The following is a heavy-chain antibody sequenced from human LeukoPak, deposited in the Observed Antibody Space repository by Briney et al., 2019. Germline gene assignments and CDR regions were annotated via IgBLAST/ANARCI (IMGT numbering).Heavy chain of an antibody. CDR1: GFTFSSYA. Sequence: GGSLRLSCAASGFTFSSYAMSWVRQAPGKGLEWVSAVSGSGGSTYYADSVKGRFTISRDNSKNTLYLQMNSLRAEDTAVYYCAKAQYSTSSIVVVAATPLDYWGQGTLVTVSS. CDR2: VSGSGGST. J-gene: IGHJ4*02. V-gene: IGHV3-23*01. CDR3: AKAQYSTSSIVVVAATPLDY. D-gene: IGHD2-15*01.